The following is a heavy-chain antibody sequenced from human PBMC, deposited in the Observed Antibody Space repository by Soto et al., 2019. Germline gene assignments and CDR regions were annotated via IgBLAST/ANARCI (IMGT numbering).Heavy chain of an antibody. CDR1: GYIFVNYG. CDR3: AIVANYVTPTREDV. Sequence: QVQLVQSGDEVRKPGSSVKVSCKASGYIFVNYGIAWVRQAPGQGLEWMGWISPYSGNTHYASKVQGRLTMTTDISRSTLYIVLWSLISDYMAVYYCAIVANYVTPTREDVWGQGTTVTVSS. CDR2: ISPYSGNT. D-gene: IGHD3-16*01. V-gene: IGHV1-18*03. J-gene: IGHJ6*02.